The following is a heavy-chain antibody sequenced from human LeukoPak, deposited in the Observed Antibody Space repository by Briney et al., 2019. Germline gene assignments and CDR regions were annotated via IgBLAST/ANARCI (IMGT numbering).Heavy chain of an antibody. D-gene: IGHD3-22*01. J-gene: IGHJ4*02. CDR3: ARGNQYYYDSSGHFDY. CDR2: ISAYNGNT. Sequence: GASVKVSCTASGYTFTSYGISWVRQAPGQGLEWMGWISAYNGNTNYAQKLQGRVTMTRNTSKSTAYMELSSLRSEDTAVYYCARGNQYYYDSSGHFDYWGQGTLVTVSS. V-gene: IGHV1-18*01. CDR1: GYTFTSYG.